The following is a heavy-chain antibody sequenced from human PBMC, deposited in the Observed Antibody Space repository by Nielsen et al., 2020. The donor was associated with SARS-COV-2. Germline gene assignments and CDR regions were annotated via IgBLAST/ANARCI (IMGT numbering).Heavy chain of an antibody. CDR3: AKSGGSYTSGFFDY. CDR1: GFSFNNYG. D-gene: IGHD3-16*01. V-gene: IGHV3-23*01. CDR2: ITGSGLST. Sequence: GESLKISCAASGFSFNNYGMHWVRQAPGKGLEWVSAITGSGLSTYYPDYVKGRFTISRDNSKNTLYLQMNSLRAEDTAIYYCAKSGGSYTSGFFDYWGQGSLVTVSS. J-gene: IGHJ4*02.